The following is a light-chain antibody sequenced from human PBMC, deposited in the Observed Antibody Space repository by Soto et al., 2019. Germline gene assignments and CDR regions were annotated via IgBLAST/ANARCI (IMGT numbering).Light chain of an antibody. Sequence: QSALTQPPSASGSPGQSVTISCTGTSSDVGSYNRVSWYQQPPGTAPKLMIYEVSNRPSGVPDRFSGSKSGNTASLTISGLQADDEADYYCSSYTSSSTVVFGAGTKLTVL. CDR1: SSDVGSYNR. V-gene: IGLV2-18*02. CDR2: EVS. CDR3: SSYTSSSTVV. J-gene: IGLJ2*01.